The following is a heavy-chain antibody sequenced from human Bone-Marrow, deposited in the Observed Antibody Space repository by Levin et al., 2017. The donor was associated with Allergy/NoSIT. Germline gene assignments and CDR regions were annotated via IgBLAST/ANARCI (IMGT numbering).Heavy chain of an antibody. V-gene: IGHV4-59*01. Sequence: NASETLSLTCTVSGGSISHYYWSWIRQPPGKGLEWIGYIYYGGSTNYSPSLKSRVTIWVDRSKNQVSLRLTSVSAADTAVYYCARGVSGWYAGYWGQGTLVTVSS. D-gene: IGHD6-19*01. CDR2: IYYGGST. J-gene: IGHJ4*02. CDR1: GGSISHYY. CDR3: ARGVSGWYAGY.